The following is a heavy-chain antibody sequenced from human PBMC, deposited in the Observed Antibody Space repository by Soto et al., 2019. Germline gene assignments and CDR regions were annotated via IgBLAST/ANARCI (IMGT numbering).Heavy chain of an antibody. V-gene: IGHV3-23*01. D-gene: IGHD2-21*01. J-gene: IGHJ5*02. CDR2: TTGGAGLT. CDR3: ARVDRGSVARPTRLDP. Sequence: EVQLLESGGGLVQPGGSLRLSCTASGFTLTAYAINWVRRAPGKGLEWVSATTGGAGLTYYADSVKGRFSVSSDTPGNSLYLQLSSLRPEATAIYYCARVDRGSVARPTRLDPWGQGTLGTVSS. CDR1: GFTLTAYA.